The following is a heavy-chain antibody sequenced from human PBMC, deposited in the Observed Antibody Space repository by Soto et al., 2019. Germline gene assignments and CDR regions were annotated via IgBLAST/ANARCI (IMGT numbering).Heavy chain of an antibody. D-gene: IGHD2-2*01. J-gene: IGHJ6*02. V-gene: IGHV5-51*01. CDR2: IYPGDSDT. CDR3: ARGSSTSWGYYYYGMDV. Sequence: ESLKISCKGSGYSFTSYWIGWVRQMPGKGLEWMGIIYPGDSDTRYSPSFQGQVTISADKSISTAYLQWSSLKASDTAMYYCARGSSTSWGYYYYGMDVWGQRPTVPVSS. CDR1: GYSFTSYW.